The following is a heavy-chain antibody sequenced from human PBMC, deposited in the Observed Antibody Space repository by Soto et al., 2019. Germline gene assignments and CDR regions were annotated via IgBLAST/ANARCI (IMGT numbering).Heavy chain of an antibody. Sequence: SETLSLTCTVTGGSISSSSYYWGWIRQPPGKGLEWIGSIYYSGSTYYNPPLKSRVTISVDTSKNQFSLKLSSVTAADTAVYYCASTYYDFWSGYYSGMDVWGQGTTVTVSS. CDR1: GGSISSSSYY. CDR2: IYYSGST. D-gene: IGHD3-3*01. CDR3: ASTYYDFWSGYYSGMDV. V-gene: IGHV4-39*01. J-gene: IGHJ6*02.